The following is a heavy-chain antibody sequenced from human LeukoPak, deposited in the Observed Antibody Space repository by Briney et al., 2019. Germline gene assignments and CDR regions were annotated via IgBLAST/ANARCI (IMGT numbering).Heavy chain of an antibody. J-gene: IGHJ4*02. CDR2: IDPNSGGT. V-gene: IGHV1-2*02. Sequence: ASVKVSCKASGYTFTGYYMHCVRQAPGQGLEWMGWIDPNSGGTNYAQKFQGRVTMTRDTSISTAYMELSRLRSDDTAVYYCARGLGTVVQNYFDYWGQGTLVTVSS. CDR3: ARGLGTVVQNYFDY. D-gene: IGHD2-15*01. CDR1: GYTFTGYY.